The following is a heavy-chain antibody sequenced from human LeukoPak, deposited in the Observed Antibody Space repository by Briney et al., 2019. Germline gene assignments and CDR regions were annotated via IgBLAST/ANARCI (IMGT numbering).Heavy chain of an antibody. CDR3: ATFTRYYYDSSGYKEYYFDY. D-gene: IGHD3-22*01. Sequence: ASVKVSCKVSGYTLTELSMHWVRQAPGKGLEWVGGFDPEDGETIYAQKFQGRVTMTEDTSTDTAYMELSSLRSEDTAVYYCATFTRYYYDSSGYKEYYFDYWGQGTLVTVSS. CDR2: FDPEDGET. V-gene: IGHV1-24*01. J-gene: IGHJ4*02. CDR1: GYTLTELS.